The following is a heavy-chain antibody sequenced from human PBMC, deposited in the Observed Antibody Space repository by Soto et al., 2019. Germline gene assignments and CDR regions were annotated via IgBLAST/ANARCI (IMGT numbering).Heavy chain of an antibody. CDR3: ATNPPPFGVVISNWFDP. V-gene: IGHV3-23*01. CDR2: ISGSGGST. CDR1: GFTFSSYA. Sequence: GWSLRLSCAASGFTFSSYAMSWVRQAPGKGLEWVSAISGSGGSTYYADSVKGRFTISRDNSKNTLYLQMNSLRAEDTAVYYCATNPPPFGVVISNWFDPWGQGTLVTVSS. D-gene: IGHD3-3*01. J-gene: IGHJ5*02.